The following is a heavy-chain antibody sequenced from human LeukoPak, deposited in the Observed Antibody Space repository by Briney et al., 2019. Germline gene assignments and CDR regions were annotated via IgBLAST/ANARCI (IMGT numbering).Heavy chain of an antibody. CDR1: GYSINSGYY. CDR2: IYYSGTT. V-gene: IGHV4-38-2*01. Sequence: SETLSLTCAVSGYSINSGYYWGWSRQPPGKGLGWIGRIYYSGTTYYHPSLKSRVTMSVVTSKNQFSVRLTSVTAADTAVYYCARDPTYYYDSSGSYHSFDIWGQGTMVTVSS. J-gene: IGHJ3*02. D-gene: IGHD3-22*01. CDR3: ARDPTYYYDSSGSYHSFDI.